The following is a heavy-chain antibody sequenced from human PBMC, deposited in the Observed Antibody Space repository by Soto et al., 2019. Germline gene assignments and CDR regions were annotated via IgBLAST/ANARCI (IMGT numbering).Heavy chain of an antibody. V-gene: IGHV4-39*01. CDR3: ARPAAPAASPYNWFDP. J-gene: IGHJ5*02. D-gene: IGHD2-2*01. CDR1: GGSLSSSTYY. CDR2: IYYSGST. Sequence: QLHLQESGPGLVKPSETLSLTCTVSGGSLSSSTYYWGWIRQPPGKGLEWIGSIYYSGSTYYNPSLKSRVTISVDTSKNQFSLKRSPVTAADTAVYYCARPAAPAASPYNWFDPWGQGTLVTVSS.